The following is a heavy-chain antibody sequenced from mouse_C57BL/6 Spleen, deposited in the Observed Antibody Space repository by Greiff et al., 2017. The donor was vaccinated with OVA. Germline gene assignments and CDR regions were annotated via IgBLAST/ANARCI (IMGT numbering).Heavy chain of an antibody. Sequence: QVQLQQSGAELVRPGSSVKLSCKASGYTFTSYWMHWVKQRPIQGLEWIGNIDPSDSETHYNQKFKDKATLTVDKSSSTAYMQLSSLTSEDSAVYYCAREGAQAVYYYAMDYWGQGTSVTVSS. CDR1: GYTFTSYW. CDR2: IDPSDSET. CDR3: AREGAQAVYYYAMDY. D-gene: IGHD3-2*02. V-gene: IGHV1-52*01. J-gene: IGHJ4*01.